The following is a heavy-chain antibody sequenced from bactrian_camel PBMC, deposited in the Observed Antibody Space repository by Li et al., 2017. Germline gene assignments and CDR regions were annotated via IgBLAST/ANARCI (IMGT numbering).Heavy chain of an antibody. CDR3: AVRSRGSCYTLASHGYNY. J-gene: IGHJ4*01. V-gene: IGHV3S40*01. CDR1: SFTFSSYD. Sequence: VQLVESGGGLVQPGGSLRLSCAASSFTFSSYDMAWVRQAPGKGLEWVSAINSGGGSTYYADSVKGRFTISRDNAKSTVYLQMNSLKPEDTAMYYCAVRSRGSCYTLASHGYNYWGQGTQVTVS. CDR2: INSGGGST. D-gene: IGHD2*01.